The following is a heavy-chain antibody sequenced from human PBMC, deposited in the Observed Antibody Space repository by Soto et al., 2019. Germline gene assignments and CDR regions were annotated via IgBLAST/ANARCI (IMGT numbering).Heavy chain of an antibody. V-gene: IGHV3-7*03. CDR2: IKEDGREK. D-gene: IGHD3-16*01. J-gene: IGHJ5*02. CDR1: GFSFSSYW. Sequence: EVQLVESGGGLVQPGGSLRLSCAASGFSFSSYWMTWVRQAPGKGLEWVANIKEDGREKYYVASVKGRFTISRDNGKSLLYLQMDSLTPDDTAVYYCAGDGVRNGAYNGWLDPWGQGTLVTVSS. CDR3: AGDGVRNGAYNGWLDP.